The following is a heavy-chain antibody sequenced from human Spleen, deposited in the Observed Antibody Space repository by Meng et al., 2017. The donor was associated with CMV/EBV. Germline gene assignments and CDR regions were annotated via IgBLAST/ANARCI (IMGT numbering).Heavy chain of an antibody. CDR2: INHSGST. CDR1: DYY. Sequence: DYYWSWIRQPPGKGLEWIREINHSGSTNYNPSLKSRVTISVDTSKNQFSLRLSSVTAADTAVYYCARVPSLGYCSSTSCPRGTYFDYWGQGTLVTVSS. V-gene: IGHV4-34*01. D-gene: IGHD2-2*01. J-gene: IGHJ4*02. CDR3: ARVPSLGYCSSTSCPRGTYFDY.